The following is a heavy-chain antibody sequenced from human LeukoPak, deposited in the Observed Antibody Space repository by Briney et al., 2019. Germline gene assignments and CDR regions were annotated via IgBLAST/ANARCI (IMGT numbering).Heavy chain of an antibody. CDR2: ISSSSSTM. D-gene: IGHD3-22*01. Sequence: GGSLRLSCAASGFTFSSYSMNWVRQAPGKGLEWVSYISSSSSTMYYADSVKGRFSISRDNAKNSLYLQMNSLRAEDTAVYYCARDHHRRLYDSQARDTFDIWGQGTMVTVSS. V-gene: IGHV3-48*01. CDR1: GFTFSSYS. CDR3: ARDHHRRLYDSQARDTFDI. J-gene: IGHJ3*02.